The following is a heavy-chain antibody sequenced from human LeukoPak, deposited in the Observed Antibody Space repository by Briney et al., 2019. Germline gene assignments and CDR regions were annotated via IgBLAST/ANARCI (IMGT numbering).Heavy chain of an antibody. V-gene: IGHV3-21*01. CDR3: ARWYGSGSTFDY. J-gene: IGHJ4*02. CDR1: GFTFSTYS. Sequence: GVSLRLSCAASGFTFSTYSMVWVRQAPGKGLEWVSSISSISTYIYYADSVKGRFTISRDNAKTSLYLQMNSLRAEDTAVYYCARWYGSGSTFDYWGQGTLVTVSS. D-gene: IGHD6-19*01. CDR2: ISSISTYI.